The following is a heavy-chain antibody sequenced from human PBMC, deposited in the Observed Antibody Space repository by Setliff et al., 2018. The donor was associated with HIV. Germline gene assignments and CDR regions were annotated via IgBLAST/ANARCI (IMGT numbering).Heavy chain of an antibody. CDR1: GASLSGYY. V-gene: IGHV4-34*01. Sequence: SETLSLTCAVSGASLSGYYWSWIRQPPGKGLEWIGEINHRGSTNYNPSLKSRVTISVDTSKNQFSLKVTSVTAADTAVYYCARGSDYIWGNYRFPFDYWGQGTLVTVSS. D-gene: IGHD3-16*02. CDR3: ARGSDYIWGNYRFPFDY. CDR2: INHRGST. J-gene: IGHJ4*02.